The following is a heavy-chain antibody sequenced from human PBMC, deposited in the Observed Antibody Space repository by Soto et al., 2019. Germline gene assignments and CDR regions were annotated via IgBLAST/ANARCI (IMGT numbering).Heavy chain of an antibody. CDR1: GFTFSNAW. CDR2: IKSKTDGGTT. CDR3: TTDPGGLIYMTTNY. D-gene: IGHD4-17*01. J-gene: IGHJ4*02. V-gene: IGHV3-15*01. Sequence: EVQLVESGGGLVKPGGSLRLSCAASGFTFSNAWMSWVRQAPGKGLEWVGRIKSKTDGGTTDYAAPVKGRFTISRDDSKNTLYLQMNSLKTEDTAAYYCTTDPGGLIYMTTNYWGQGTLVTVSS.